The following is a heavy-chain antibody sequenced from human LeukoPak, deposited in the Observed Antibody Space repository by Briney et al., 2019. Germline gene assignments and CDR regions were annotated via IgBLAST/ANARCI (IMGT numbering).Heavy chain of an antibody. CDR1: GGSISSSSYY. J-gene: IGHJ4*02. V-gene: IGHV4-39*02. Sequence: SETLSLTCTVSGGSISSSSYYWGWIRQPPGKGREWSGSIYYSGTTYYNPSLKSRVPISVDTSKNQFSLKLYSVTAADTAVYYCARENGSGSYLYWGQGTLVTVSS. CDR3: ARENGSGSYLY. CDR2: IYYSGTT. D-gene: IGHD3-10*01.